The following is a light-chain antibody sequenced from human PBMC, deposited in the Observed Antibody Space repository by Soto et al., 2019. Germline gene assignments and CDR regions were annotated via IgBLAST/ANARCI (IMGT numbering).Light chain of an antibody. CDR1: QSISSY. V-gene: IGKV1-39*01. CDR2: GAK. CDR3: QQCHATPLT. Sequence: DIQMTQSPSTLSASVVDRVTITCRASQSISSYLNWYQQKPGKAPNLLIFGAKTLQSGVPSRFSGSGYGTDLTLTITTLQPEDVGIYYCQQCHATPLTVGQGTQLEIK. J-gene: IGKJ5*01.